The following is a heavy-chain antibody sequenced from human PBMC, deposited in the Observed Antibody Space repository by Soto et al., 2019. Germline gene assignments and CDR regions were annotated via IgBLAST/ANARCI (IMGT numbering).Heavy chain of an antibody. CDR2: ISGSGGST. J-gene: IGHJ4*02. D-gene: IGHD2-15*01. V-gene: IGHV3-23*01. CDR3: AKADCSGGSCYLGAPPLFDY. Sequence: GGSLRLSCAASGFTFSSYAMSWVRQAPGKGLEWVSAISGSGGSTYYADSVKGRFPISRDNSKNTLYLQMNSLRAEDTAVYYCAKADCSGGSCYLGAPPLFDYWGQGTLVTVSS. CDR1: GFTFSSYA.